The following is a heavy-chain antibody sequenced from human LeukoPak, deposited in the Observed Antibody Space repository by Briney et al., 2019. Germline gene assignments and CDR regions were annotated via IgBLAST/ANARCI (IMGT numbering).Heavy chain of an antibody. Sequence: GGSLRLSCIASGFTFSSYAMSWVRQAPGKGLEWVSGISGSDGTTYYADSVKGRFTISRDNSKNTLYLQMNSLRAEDTAVYYCAKDPLYDSSGYYPDYWGQGTLVTVSS. CDR1: GFTFSSYA. J-gene: IGHJ4*02. CDR2: ISGSDGTT. CDR3: AKDPLYDSSGYYPDY. D-gene: IGHD3-22*01. V-gene: IGHV3-23*01.